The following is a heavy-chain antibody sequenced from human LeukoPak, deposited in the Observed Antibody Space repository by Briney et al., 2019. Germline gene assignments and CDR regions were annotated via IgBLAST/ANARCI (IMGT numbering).Heavy chain of an antibody. CDR1: GFTFSSYA. D-gene: IGHD1-26*01. CDR2: ISGSGDTT. J-gene: IGHJ4*02. CDR3: AKSRGGSRGASNY. Sequence: GRSLRLSCAASGFTFSSYAMNWVRQAPGKGLEWVSFISGSGDTTYYADSVKGRFTISRDSSKNTLYLQMNSLRAEDTAVYYCAKSRGGSRGASNYWGQGTLVTVSS. V-gene: IGHV3-23*01.